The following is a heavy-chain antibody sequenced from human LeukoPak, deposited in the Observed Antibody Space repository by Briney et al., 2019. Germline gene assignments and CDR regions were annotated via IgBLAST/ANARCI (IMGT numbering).Heavy chain of an antibody. CDR3: ARRYGGSYGAFDI. CDR2: ISSSSSYI. J-gene: IGHJ3*02. Sequence: GGSLRLSCAASGFTFSSYSMNWVRQAPGKGLEWVSSISSSSSYIYYADSVKGRFTISRDNAKNSLYLQMNSLRAEDTAVYYCARRYGGSYGAFDIWGQGTMVTVSS. CDR1: GFTFSSYS. V-gene: IGHV3-21*01. D-gene: IGHD1-26*01.